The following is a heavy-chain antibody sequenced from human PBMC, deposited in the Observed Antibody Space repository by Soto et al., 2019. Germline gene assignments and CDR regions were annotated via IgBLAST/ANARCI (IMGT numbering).Heavy chain of an antibody. CDR2: ISAYNGNT. J-gene: IGHJ6*03. Sequence: ASVKVSCKASGYTFTSYGISWVRQAPGQGLEWMGWISAYNGNTNYAQKLQGRVTMTTDTSTSTAYMELRSLRSDDTAVYYCAREGSILYCSGGSCYCDYYNYMHDSCKRTMAT. CDR1: GYTFTSYG. CDR3: AREGSILYCSGGSCYCDYYNYMHD. D-gene: IGHD2-15*01. V-gene: IGHV1-18*01.